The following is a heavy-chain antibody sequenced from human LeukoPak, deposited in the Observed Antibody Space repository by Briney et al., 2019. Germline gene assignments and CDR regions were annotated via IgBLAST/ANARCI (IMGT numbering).Heavy chain of an antibody. D-gene: IGHD6-6*01. CDR2: INPNSGGT. CDR1: GYTFTSYY. CDR3: ARAKSIADRFDY. J-gene: IGHJ4*02. Sequence: ASVKVSCKASGYTFTSYYMHWVRQAPGQGLEWMGWINPNSGGTNYAQKFQGRVTMTRDTSISTAYMELSRLRSDDTAVYYCARAKSIADRFDYWGQGTLVTVSS. V-gene: IGHV1-2*02.